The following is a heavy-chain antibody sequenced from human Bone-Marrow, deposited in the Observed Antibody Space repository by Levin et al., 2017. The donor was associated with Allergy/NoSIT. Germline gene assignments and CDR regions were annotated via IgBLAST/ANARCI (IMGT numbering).Heavy chain of an antibody. D-gene: IGHD6-19*01. CDR1: GFTFHTSA. J-gene: IGHJ4*02. V-gene: IGHV3-23*01. CDR3: AKGSSGWFQETDS. Sequence: GESLKISCTASGFTFHTSAMTWVRQAPGRGLAWVSAISGSGDMTSYADSVKGRFTVFRDNSKNMLFLQMDSLRVEDTAVFYCAKGSSGWFQETDSWGQGTLVTVSS. CDR2: ISGSGDMT.